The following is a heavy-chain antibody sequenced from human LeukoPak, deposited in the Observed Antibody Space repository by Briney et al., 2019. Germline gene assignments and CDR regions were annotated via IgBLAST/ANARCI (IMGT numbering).Heavy chain of an antibody. CDR3: AKFRARGAFDI. V-gene: IGHV3-23*01. Sequence: PGGSLRLSCAASGFTFSTCDMGWVRRAPGRGLEWVSSISGSGGTTFYEDSVKGRFTISRDNSKNTLYLQMNSLSPADTAVYYCAKFRARGAFDIWGQGTMVTVSS. CDR1: GFTFSTCD. CDR2: ISGSGGTT. J-gene: IGHJ3*02.